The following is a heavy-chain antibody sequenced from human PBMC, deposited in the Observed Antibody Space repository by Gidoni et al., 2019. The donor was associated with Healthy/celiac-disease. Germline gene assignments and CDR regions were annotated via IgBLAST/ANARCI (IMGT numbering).Heavy chain of an antibody. D-gene: IGHD3-10*01. CDR1: GFTLRSDG. V-gene: IGHV3-33*01. CDR2: IWYDGSNK. Sequence: QVQLVESGGGVVQPGRSLRRSCAASGFTLRSDGMHWVRQAPGKGLEWVAVIWYDGSNKYYADSVKGRFTISRDNSKNTLDLQMNSLRAEDTAVYYCARDRITMVRGVIGYWGQGTLVTVSS. CDR3: ARDRITMVRGVIGY. J-gene: IGHJ4*02.